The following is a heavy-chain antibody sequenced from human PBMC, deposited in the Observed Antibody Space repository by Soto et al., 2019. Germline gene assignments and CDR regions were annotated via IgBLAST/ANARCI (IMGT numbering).Heavy chain of an antibody. V-gene: IGHV1-3*01. D-gene: IGHD6-19*01. J-gene: IGHJ5*02. Sequence: ASVKVSCKASGYTFTSYAMHWVRQAPGQRLEWMGWINAGNGNTKYSQKFQGRVIITRDTSASTAYMELSSLRSEDTAVYYCARGGGWYVWFDPWGQGTLVTVSS. CDR1: GYTFTSYA. CDR3: ARGGGWYVWFDP. CDR2: INAGNGNT.